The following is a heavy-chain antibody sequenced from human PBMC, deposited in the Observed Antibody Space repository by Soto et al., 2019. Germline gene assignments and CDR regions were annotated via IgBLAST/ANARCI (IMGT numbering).Heavy chain of an antibody. J-gene: IGHJ4*02. CDR2: ICGRVIAR. V-gene: IGHV3-48*02. D-gene: IGHD3-22*01. Sequence: GVPMILSSAASGFTFLSRNMRWVRQTPGKGVDCVSYICGRVIARFHADPVKGRFTTSRDNARNPLYLQMNSLRDEDTAVYYCARGSDESSGSTFDYCAQGTLGTGSS. CDR3: ARGSDESSGSTFDY. CDR1: GFTFLSRN.